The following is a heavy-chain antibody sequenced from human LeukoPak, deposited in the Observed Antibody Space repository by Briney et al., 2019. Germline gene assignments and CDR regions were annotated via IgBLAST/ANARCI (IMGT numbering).Heavy chain of an antibody. D-gene: IGHD5-18*01. CDR3: ARPNGGGYSYGYLGGWFDP. CDR1: GGSISSSSYY. V-gene: IGHV4-39*07. J-gene: IGHJ5*02. CDR2: IYYSGRT. Sequence: SETLSLTCTVSGGSISSSSYYWGWIRQPPGKGLEWIGSIYYSGRTYYNPSLKSRVTISVDTSKNQFSLKLSSVTAADTAVYYCARPNGGGYSYGYLGGWFDPWGQGTLVTVSS.